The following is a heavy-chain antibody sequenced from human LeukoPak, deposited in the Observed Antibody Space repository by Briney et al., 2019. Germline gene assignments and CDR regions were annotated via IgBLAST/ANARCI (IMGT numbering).Heavy chain of an antibody. CDR1: GYTFTGYY. CDR2: INPNSGGT. D-gene: IGHD3-22*01. V-gene: IGHV1-2*02. J-gene: IGHJ4*02. Sequence: ASVKVSCKASGYTFTGYYVHWVRQAPGQGLEWMGWINPNSGGTNYAQKFQGRVTMTRDTSISTAYMELSRLRSDDTAVYYCARDPDSSGYYVTDYWGQGTLVTVSS. CDR3: ARDPDSSGYYVTDY.